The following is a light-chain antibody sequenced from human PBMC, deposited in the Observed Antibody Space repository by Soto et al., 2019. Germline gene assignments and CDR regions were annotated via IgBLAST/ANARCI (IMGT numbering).Light chain of an antibody. Sequence: NFMLTQPHSVSESPGKTVTISCTRSSGSIASNYVQWYQQRPGSAPTTVIFEDNERPSGVADRFSGSIDSFSNSASLTISRLKTEDEADYYCPSYDSSNWVFGGGTKLTVL. CDR2: EDN. V-gene: IGLV6-57*04. CDR3: PSYDSSNWV. CDR1: SGSIASNY. J-gene: IGLJ3*02.